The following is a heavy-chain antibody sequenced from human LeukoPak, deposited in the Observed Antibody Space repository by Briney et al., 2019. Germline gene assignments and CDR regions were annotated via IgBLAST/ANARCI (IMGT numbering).Heavy chain of an antibody. V-gene: IGHV3-73*01. CDR3: TRGADTILVNWFDP. Sequence: GGSLRLSCAASGFTFSGSAMHWVRQASGKGLEWVGRIRSKANSYATAYAASVKGRFTISRDDSKITAYLQMNSLKTEDTAVYYCTRGADTILVNWFDPWGQGTLVTVSS. CDR2: IRSKANSYAT. D-gene: IGHD2/OR15-2a*01. J-gene: IGHJ5*02. CDR1: GFTFSGSA.